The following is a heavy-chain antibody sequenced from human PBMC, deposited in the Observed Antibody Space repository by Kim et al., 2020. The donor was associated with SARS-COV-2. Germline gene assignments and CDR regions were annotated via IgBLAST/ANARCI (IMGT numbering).Heavy chain of an antibody. Sequence: SVKVSCKASGGTFSSYAISWVRQAPGQGLEWMGGIIPIFGTANYVQKFQGRVTITADESTSTAYMELSSLRSEDTAVYYCARDRLMDSEWLADFDYWGQGTLVTVSS. CDR2: IIPIFGTA. V-gene: IGHV1-69*13. J-gene: IGHJ4*02. CDR3: ARDRLMDSEWLADFDY. D-gene: IGHD6-19*01. CDR1: GGTFSSYA.